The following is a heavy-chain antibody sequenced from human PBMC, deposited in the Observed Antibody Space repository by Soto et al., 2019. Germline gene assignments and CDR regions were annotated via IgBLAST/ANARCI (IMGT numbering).Heavy chain of an antibody. CDR3: ARGRASGSYYLLDY. D-gene: IGHD3-10*01. Sequence: ASVKVSCKASGNTFTSYDINWVRQATGHGLEWMGWINPNSGNIGYAQKFQGRVTMTRDTAIRTAYMEVSRLRSDDTAVYYCARGRASGSYYLLDYWGQGSLVTVSS. J-gene: IGHJ4*02. CDR1: GNTFTSYD. CDR2: INPNSGNI. V-gene: IGHV1-8*01.